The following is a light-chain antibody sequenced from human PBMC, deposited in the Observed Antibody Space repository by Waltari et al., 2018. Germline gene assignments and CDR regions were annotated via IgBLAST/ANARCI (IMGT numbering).Light chain of an antibody. Sequence: DIQMTQSPSSLPASVGDRVTITCRASQSISSSLSWYQQEPGKPPKVLIYDMFSLQSGVPSRFSGSASGTNFTLTISSLQPEDFATYSCQQSYRTPYTFGQGTKLEIK. CDR3: QQSYRTPYT. CDR2: DMF. V-gene: IGKV1-39*01. J-gene: IGKJ2*01. CDR1: QSISSS.